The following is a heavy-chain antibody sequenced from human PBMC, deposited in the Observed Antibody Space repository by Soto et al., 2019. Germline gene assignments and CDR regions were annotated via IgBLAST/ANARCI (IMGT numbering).Heavy chain of an antibody. CDR2: IKQDGSEK. J-gene: IGHJ3*02. V-gene: IGHV3-7*05. CDR3: ARDPTYSSWYFRPLPGKTDDAFDI. Sequence: EVQLVESGGGLVQPGGSLRLSCAASGFTFSSYWMSWVRQAPGKGLEWVANIKQDGSEKYYVDSVKGRFTISRDNAKNSLYLQMNSLRAEDTAVYYCARDPTYSSWYFRPLPGKTDDAFDIWGQGTMVTVSS. D-gene: IGHD6-13*01. CDR1: GFTFSSYW.